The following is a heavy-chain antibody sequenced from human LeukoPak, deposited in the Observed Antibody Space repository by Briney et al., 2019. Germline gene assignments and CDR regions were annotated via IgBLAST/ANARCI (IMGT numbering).Heavy chain of an antibody. J-gene: IGHJ4*02. CDR1: GGSFSGYY. D-gene: IGHD3-3*01. Sequence: PSETLSLTCAVYGGSFSGYYWSWIRQPPGKGLEWIGEIDHSGSTNYNPSLKSRVTISVDTSKNQFSLKLSSVTAADTAVYYCARGVITYYDFFGAPKWDYWGQGTLVTVSS. CDR3: ARGVITYYDFFGAPKWDY. V-gene: IGHV4-34*01. CDR2: IDHSGST.